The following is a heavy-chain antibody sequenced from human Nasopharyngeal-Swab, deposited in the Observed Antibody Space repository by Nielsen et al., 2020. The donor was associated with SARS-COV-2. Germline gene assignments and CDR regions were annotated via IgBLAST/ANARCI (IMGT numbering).Heavy chain of an antibody. D-gene: IGHD6-19*01. CDR3: ARKCIAVAGTEGYFDY. J-gene: IGHJ4*02. Sequence: SETLSLTCAVYGGSFSGYYWSWTRQPPGKGLEWIGEINHSGSTNYNPSLKSRVTISVDTSKNQFSLKLSSVTAADTAVYYCARKCIAVAGTEGYFDYWGQGTLVTVSS. V-gene: IGHV4-34*01. CDR1: GGSFSGYY. CDR2: INHSGST.